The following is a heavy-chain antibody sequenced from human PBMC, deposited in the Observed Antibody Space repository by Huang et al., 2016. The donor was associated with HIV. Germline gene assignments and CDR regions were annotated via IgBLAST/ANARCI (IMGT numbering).Heavy chain of an antibody. CDR2: ISKDGTTT. V-gene: IGHV3-30-3*01. Sequence: QGQLVESGGGVVRPGGSLRLSCAASGFSFSNYAMHWVRQDPGKRLEWGTFISKDGTTTYYANSVKGRFTISRDNFKNTLYLQMNRLRGDDTAVYYCTREYTVAGAFDIWGQGTMVTVSS. CDR3: TREYTVAGAFDI. D-gene: IGHD5-12*01. J-gene: IGHJ3*02. CDR1: GFSFSNYA.